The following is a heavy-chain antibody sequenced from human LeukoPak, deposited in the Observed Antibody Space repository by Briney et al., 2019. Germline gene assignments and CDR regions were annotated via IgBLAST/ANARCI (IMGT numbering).Heavy chain of an antibody. CDR3: ARGQYYGSGSYYYFDY. V-gene: IGHV4-30-4*01. D-gene: IGHD3-10*01. Sequence: SQTLSLTCTVSGGSISSGDYYWSWIRQPPGKGLEWIGYIYYSGSTYYNPSLKSRVTISVDTSKYQFSLKLSSVTAADTAVYYCARGQYYGSGSYYYFDYWGQGTLVTVSS. CDR1: GGSISSGDYY. CDR2: IYYSGST. J-gene: IGHJ4*02.